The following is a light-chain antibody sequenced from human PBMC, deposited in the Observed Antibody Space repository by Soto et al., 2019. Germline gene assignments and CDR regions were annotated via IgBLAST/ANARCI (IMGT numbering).Light chain of an antibody. J-gene: IGKJ4*01. Sequence: DIQITQSPASLSVYVLSRVTITRRASQSIGGFLNWYQQKLGKAPKLLIYAASSLQSGVPSRFSGSGSGTDFTLTISSLQPEDFATYYCQQSYSTPLTFGGGTKVDIK. CDR3: QQSYSTPLT. CDR1: QSIGGF. V-gene: IGKV1-39*01. CDR2: AAS.